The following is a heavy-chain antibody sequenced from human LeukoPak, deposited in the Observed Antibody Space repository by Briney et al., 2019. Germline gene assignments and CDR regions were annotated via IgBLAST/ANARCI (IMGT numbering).Heavy chain of an antibody. J-gene: IGHJ4*02. Sequence: GGSLRLSCVASGLTFSSNRMHWVRQAPGKGLVWVSQINGDGSRAGYADSVKGRFTISRDNAKNTVYLQMNSLRVEDTALYYCARDYYGADEFRGQGTLVTVSS. V-gene: IGHV3-74*01. CDR1: GLTFSSNR. CDR2: INGDGSRA. CDR3: ARDYYGADEF. D-gene: IGHD4-17*01.